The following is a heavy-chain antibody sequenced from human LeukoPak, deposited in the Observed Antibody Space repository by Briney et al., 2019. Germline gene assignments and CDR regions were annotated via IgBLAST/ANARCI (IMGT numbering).Heavy chain of an antibody. CDR2: IIPIFGTA. D-gene: IGHD3-22*01. J-gene: IGHJ6*02. CDR3: ARSEYYYDSSGRIRVYGMDV. CDR1: GGTFSSYA. Sequence: ASVKVSYKASGGTFSSYAISWVQQAPGQGLEWMGGIIPIFGTANYAQKFQGRVTITADKSTSTAYMELSSLRAEDTAVYYCARSEYYYDSSGRIRVYGMDVWGQGTTVTVSS. V-gene: IGHV1-69*06.